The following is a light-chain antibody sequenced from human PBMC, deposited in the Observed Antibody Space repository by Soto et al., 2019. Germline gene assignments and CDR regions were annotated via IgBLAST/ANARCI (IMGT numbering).Light chain of an antibody. CDR2: EVT. Sequence: QSVLTQPASVSGSPRQSITISCTGTNSDVGSYNLVSWFQQHPGKAPKLVIYEVTKRPSGVSDRFSGSKSGNPASLTISGLQAEDEADYYCFSYAGDSVYVFGTGTKVTVL. CDR3: FSYAGDSVYV. CDR1: NSDVGSYNL. V-gene: IGLV2-23*02. J-gene: IGLJ1*01.